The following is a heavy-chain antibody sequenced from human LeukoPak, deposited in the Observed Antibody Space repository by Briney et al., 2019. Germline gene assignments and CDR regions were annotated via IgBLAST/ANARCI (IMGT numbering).Heavy chain of an antibody. CDR1: GFTFAIYT. J-gene: IGHJ4*02. CDR2: ISSGSSYT. CDR3: ARDNMDSSRPLDS. D-gene: IGHD6-13*01. Sequence: PGGSLRLSCAASGFTFAIYTMAWVRQTPGKGLEWVSSISSGSSYTYYADSVKGRFTISRDNAKNSLYLQMNSLRAEDTAVYYCARDNMDSSRPLDSWGQGTLVTVSS. V-gene: IGHV3-21*04.